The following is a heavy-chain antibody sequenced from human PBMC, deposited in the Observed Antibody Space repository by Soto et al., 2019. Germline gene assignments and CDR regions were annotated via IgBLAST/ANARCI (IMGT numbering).Heavy chain of an antibody. CDR1: GGSVRGDY. CDR2: VYDNGRT. Sequence: PSETLSLTCTVSGGSVRGDYWSWIRQSPGKGLEWIGYVYDNGRTSYNPSLESRVTMSEDTSNNRFSLTLSSVTAADSAVYFCARDRSRIMDFWGKGTTVTVSS. J-gene: IGHJ6*03. V-gene: IGHV4-59*02. CDR3: ARDRSRIMDF. D-gene: IGHD2-15*01.